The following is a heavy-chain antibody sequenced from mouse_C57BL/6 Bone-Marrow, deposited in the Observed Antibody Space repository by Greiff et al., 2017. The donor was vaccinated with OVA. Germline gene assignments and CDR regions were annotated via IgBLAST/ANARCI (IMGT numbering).Heavy chain of an antibody. Sequence: VHLVESGAELVMPGASVKLSCKASGYTFTSYWMHWVKQRPGQGLEWIGEIDPSDSYTNYNQKFKGKSTLTVDKSSSTAYMQLSSLTSEDSAVYYCARDYGSSIYAMDYWGQGTSVTVSS. V-gene: IGHV1-69*01. CDR1: GYTFTSYW. J-gene: IGHJ4*01. CDR2: IDPSDSYT. D-gene: IGHD1-1*01. CDR3: ARDYGSSIYAMDY.